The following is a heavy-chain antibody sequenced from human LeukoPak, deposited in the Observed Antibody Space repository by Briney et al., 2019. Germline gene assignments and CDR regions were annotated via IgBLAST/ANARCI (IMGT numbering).Heavy chain of an antibody. Sequence: PGGSLRLSCAASGFTFSSYGMHWVRQAPSKGLEWVAFIRYDGSNKYYADSVKGRFTISRDNSKNTLYLQVNSLRAEDTAVYYCAKYIAGEFEYFDYWGQGTLVTVSS. CDR2: IRYDGSNK. D-gene: IGHD6-13*01. CDR1: GFTFSSYG. J-gene: IGHJ4*02. V-gene: IGHV3-30*02. CDR3: AKYIAGEFEYFDY.